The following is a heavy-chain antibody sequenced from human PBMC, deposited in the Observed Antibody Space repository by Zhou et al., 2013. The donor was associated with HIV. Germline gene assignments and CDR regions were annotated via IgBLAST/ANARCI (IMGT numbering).Heavy chain of an antibody. CDR1: GGTFSSYA. D-gene: IGHD4-17*01. J-gene: IGHJ1*01. Sequence: QVQLVQSGAEVKKPGSSVKVSCKASGGTFSSYAISWVRQGPWTRALSGWEGNHPYPWYSKLTHRSSRAESRLPRTNTTSTAYMELSSLRSEDTAVYYCARSSTVATGYFQHWGPGHPGHRLL. CDR3: ARSSTVATGYFQH. V-gene: IGHV1-69*04. CDR2: NHPYPWYS.